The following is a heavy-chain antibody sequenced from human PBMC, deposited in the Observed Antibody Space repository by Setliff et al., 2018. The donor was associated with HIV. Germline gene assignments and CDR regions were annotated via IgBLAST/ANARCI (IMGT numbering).Heavy chain of an antibody. CDR1: GGSVSSVNYY. D-gene: IGHD4-17*01. J-gene: IGHJ4*02. CDR3: ARRIYGNNPYFDY. CDR2: IHYTGST. V-gene: IGHV4-61*01. Sequence: SETLSLTCSVSGGSVSSVNYYWSWIRQPPRKGLEWIGYIHYTGSTTYNPSPKSRVTMSIDTSKKQFSLKLSSVTAADTAIYYCARRIYGNNPYFDYWSQGTLVTVSS.